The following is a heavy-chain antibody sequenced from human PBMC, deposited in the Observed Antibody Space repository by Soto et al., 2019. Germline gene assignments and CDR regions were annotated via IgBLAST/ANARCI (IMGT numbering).Heavy chain of an antibody. V-gene: IGHV1-69*12. D-gene: IGHD5-12*01. CDR1: GGTFSSYA. CDR3: ARSSCYDQRPFDY. Sequence: QVQLVQSGAEVKKPGSSVKVSCKASGGTFSSYAISWVRQAPGQGLEWMGGIIPIFGTANYAQKFQGRVTITADESTSTAYMDLSSLRAGDPAVYYCARSSCYDQRPFDYWGQGALVTVCS. J-gene: IGHJ4*02. CDR2: IIPIFGTA.